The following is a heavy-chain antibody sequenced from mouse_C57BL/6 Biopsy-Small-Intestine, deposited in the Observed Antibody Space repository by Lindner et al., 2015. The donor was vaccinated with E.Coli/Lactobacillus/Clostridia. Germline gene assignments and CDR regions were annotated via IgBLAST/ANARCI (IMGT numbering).Heavy chain of an antibody. CDR1: GYTFTSYG. D-gene: IGHD3-2*02. CDR3: ARDSLGLFAY. V-gene: IGHV1-81*01. Sequence: VQLQESGAELARPGASVKLSCKASGYTFTSYGISWVKQRSGQGLEWIGEIYPRSGNTYYTEKFTGKATLTADKSSSTVYMELRSLTSEDSAVYFCARDSLGLFAYWGQGTLVTVSA. CDR2: IYPRSGNT. J-gene: IGHJ3*01.